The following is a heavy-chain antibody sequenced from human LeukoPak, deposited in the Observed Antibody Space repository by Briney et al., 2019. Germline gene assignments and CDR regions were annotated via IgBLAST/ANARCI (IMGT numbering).Heavy chain of an antibody. CDR3: ARTPNRRMTTVTYWYFDL. V-gene: IGHV4-59*01. D-gene: IGHD4-17*01. Sequence: SETLSLTCTVSGGSISSYYWSWIRQPPGKGLEWIGYIYYSGSTNYNPSLKSRVTISVDTSKNQFSLKLSSVTAADTAVYYCARTPNRRMTTVTYWYFDLWGRGTLVTVSS. J-gene: IGHJ2*01. CDR1: GGSISSYY. CDR2: IYYSGST.